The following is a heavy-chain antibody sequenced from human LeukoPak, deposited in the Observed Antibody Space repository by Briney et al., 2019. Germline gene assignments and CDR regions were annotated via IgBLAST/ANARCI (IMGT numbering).Heavy chain of an antibody. V-gene: IGHV4-34*01. Sequence: PSETLSLTCAVYGGSFSGYYWSWIRQPPGKGLEWIGEINHSGSTNYNPSLQSRVTISVDTSKNQFSLKLSSVTAADTAVYYCASPPGLAVALEWGQGTLVTVSS. D-gene: IGHD6-19*01. J-gene: IGHJ4*02. CDR3: ASPPGLAVALE. CDR1: GGSFSGYY. CDR2: INHSGST.